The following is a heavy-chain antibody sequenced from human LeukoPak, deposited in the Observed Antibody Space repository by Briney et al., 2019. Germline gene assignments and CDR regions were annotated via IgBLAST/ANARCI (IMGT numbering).Heavy chain of an antibody. CDR3: AKLVPSRYSGAFN. CDR2: IRYDGSNK. D-gene: IGHD1-26*01. J-gene: IGHJ4*02. Sequence: PGGSLRLSCAASGFTFSSYGMHWVRQAPGKGLEWVAFIRYDGSNKYYADSVKGRFTISRDNSKNTLYLQMNSLRAEDTAVYYCAKLVPSRYSGAFNWGQGTLVTVSS. V-gene: IGHV3-30*02. CDR1: GFTFSSYG.